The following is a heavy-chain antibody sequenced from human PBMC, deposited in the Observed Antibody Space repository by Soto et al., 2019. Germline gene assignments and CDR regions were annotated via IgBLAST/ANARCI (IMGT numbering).Heavy chain of an antibody. D-gene: IGHD5-12*01. J-gene: IGHJ6*02. Sequence: GESLKISCKGSGYSFTSYWINWVRQIPGKGLEWMGVIYPGDSDTRYSPSFQGQVTISADKSINTAYLQWRSLKASDTAVYYCARHRGSPGSYFGMDVWGQGTTVTVSS. CDR2: IYPGDSDT. V-gene: IGHV5-51*01. CDR1: GYSFTSYW. CDR3: ARHRGSPGSYFGMDV.